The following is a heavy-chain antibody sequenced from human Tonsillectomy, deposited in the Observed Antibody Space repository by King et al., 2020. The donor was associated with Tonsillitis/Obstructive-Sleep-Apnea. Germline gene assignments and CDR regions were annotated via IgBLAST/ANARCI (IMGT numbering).Heavy chain of an antibody. V-gene: IGHV3-23*04. Sequence: VPLVESGGGLVQPGGSLRLSCAASGFTFSSYAMSWVRQAPGKGLEWVSAISGSGGSTYYAGSVKGRFAISRDNSKNTLYLLMNSLRADDTAVYYCAKDRRLYGSGNYPTLDIWGQGTMVTVSS. CDR1: GFTFSSYA. CDR3: AKDRRLYGSGNYPTLDI. CDR2: ISGSGGST. J-gene: IGHJ3*02. D-gene: IGHD3-10*01.